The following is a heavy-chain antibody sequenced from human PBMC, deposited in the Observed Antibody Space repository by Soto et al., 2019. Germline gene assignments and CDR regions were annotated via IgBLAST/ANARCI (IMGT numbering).Heavy chain of an antibody. V-gene: IGHV5-51*01. J-gene: IGHJ4*01. CDR1: GYSFSSYW. CDR2: IYPGDSDA. Sequence: PGESLKISCKASGYSFSSYWIAWVRQMPGKGLEWMGIIYPGDSDARYSPSFEGQVTISVDESINTAYLQWSYLKASDTAIYYCARQADYNILTGYYYYFDYWGHGSLVTVSS. D-gene: IGHD3-9*01. CDR3: ARQADYNILTGYYYYFDY.